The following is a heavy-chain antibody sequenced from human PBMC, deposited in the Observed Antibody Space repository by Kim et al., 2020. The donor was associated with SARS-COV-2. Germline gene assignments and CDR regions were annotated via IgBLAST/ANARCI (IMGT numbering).Heavy chain of an antibody. D-gene: IGHD3-3*01. Sequence: GGSLRLSCAASGFTFSSYWMSWVRQAPGKGLEWVANIKQDGSGKYYVDSVKGRFTISRDNAKNSLYLQMNSLRAEDTAVYYCARFSTIFGVVISNGFDYWGQGTLVTASS. J-gene: IGHJ4*02. CDR2: IKQDGSGK. CDR1: GFTFSSYW. CDR3: ARFSTIFGVVISNGFDY. V-gene: IGHV3-7*03.